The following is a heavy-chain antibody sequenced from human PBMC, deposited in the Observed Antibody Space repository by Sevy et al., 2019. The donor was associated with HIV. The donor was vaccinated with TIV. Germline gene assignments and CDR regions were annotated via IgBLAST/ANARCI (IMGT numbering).Heavy chain of an antibody. J-gene: IGHJ4*02. V-gene: IGHV4-39*01. Sequence: SETLSLTCTVSGGSISSSSYYWGWIRQPPGKGLEWIGSIYYSGSTYYNPSLKSRVTISVDTSKNQLSLKLSSVTAADTAVYYCARHGEGYPKPYYFDYWGQGTLVTVSS. D-gene: IGHD3-10*01. CDR1: GGSISSSSYY. CDR3: ARHGEGYPKPYYFDY. CDR2: IYYSGST.